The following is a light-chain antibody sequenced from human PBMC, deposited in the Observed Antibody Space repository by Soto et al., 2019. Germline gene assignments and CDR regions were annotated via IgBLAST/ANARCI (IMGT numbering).Light chain of an antibody. CDR2: YAS. CDR1: QSVRNN. J-gene: IGKJ5*01. CDR3: QQYNNWPPIT. Sequence: EIMMTQSPATLSVSPGERATLSCRASQSVRNNLAWYQQKPGQAPRLLIYYASTRSSGIPARFSGSGSGTEFTLTISSIQYEDFAPYYCQQYNNWPPITFGQGTRLEIK. V-gene: IGKV3-15*01.